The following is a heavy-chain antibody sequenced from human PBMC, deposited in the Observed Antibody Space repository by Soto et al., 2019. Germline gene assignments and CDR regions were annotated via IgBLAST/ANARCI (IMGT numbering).Heavy chain of an antibody. CDR3: ASASGSYSPDDY. Sequence: CSVAEGCIGSRGGYCSRKHQHPGKGLEWIGYIYYSGSTYYNPSLKSRVTISVDTSKNQFSLKLSSVTAADTVFYYCASASGSYSPDDYWGQPTLVTVPS. CDR2: IYYSGST. CDR1: EGCIGSRGGY. D-gene: IGHD3-10*01. V-gene: IGHV4-31*03. J-gene: IGHJ4*02.